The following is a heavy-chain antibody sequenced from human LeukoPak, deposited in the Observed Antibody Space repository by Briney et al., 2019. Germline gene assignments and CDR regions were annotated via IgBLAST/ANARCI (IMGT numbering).Heavy chain of an antibody. V-gene: IGHV4-39*01. CDR3: ARHQHYYYAMDV. Sequence: PSETLSLLCTVSGGFVSSNYWGWIRQPPGKGLEWIGSIYYSGSTYYNPSLKSRVTISVDTSKNQFSLKLSSVTAADTAVYYCARHQHYYYAMDVWGQGATVTVSS. CDR2: IYYSGST. J-gene: IGHJ6*02. CDR1: GGFVSSNY.